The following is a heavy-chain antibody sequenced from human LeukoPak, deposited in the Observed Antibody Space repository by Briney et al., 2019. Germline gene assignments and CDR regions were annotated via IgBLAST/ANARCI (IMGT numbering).Heavy chain of an antibody. V-gene: IGHV3-30*18. J-gene: IGHJ4*02. Sequence: GGSLRLSCAASGFTFSIYGMHWVRQAPGKGLEWVAVVSYDGSNKYYADSVKGRFTISRDNSKNTLYLQMNSLRAEDTAVYYCAKDAVLLWFGEFDYWGQGTLVTVSS. D-gene: IGHD3-10*01. CDR3: AKDAVLLWFGEFDY. CDR2: VSYDGSNK. CDR1: GFTFSIYG.